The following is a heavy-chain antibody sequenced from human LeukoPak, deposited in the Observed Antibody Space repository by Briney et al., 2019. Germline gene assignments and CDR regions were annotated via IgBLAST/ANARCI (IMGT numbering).Heavy chain of an antibody. CDR2: IKHDGSEE. CDR3: ARDLYYYDSSGYYRGLDY. CDR1: GFTFNTYR. Sequence: GGSLRLSCAASGFTFNTYRMSWVRQAPGKGLEGVANIKHDGSEENYVDSVKGRFTISRDNAKGSLSLQMNSLRGEDTAVYYCARDLYYYDSSGYYRGLDYWGQGTLVTVSS. V-gene: IGHV3-7*01. J-gene: IGHJ4*02. D-gene: IGHD3-22*01.